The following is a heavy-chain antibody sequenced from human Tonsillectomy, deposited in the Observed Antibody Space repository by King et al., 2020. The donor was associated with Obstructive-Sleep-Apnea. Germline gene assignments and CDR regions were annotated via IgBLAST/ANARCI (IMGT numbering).Heavy chain of an antibody. CDR3: AKDLSSGWYRGADY. V-gene: IGHV3-9*01. J-gene: IGHJ4*02. CDR1: RFTFDDYA. D-gene: IGHD6-19*01. CDR2: ISWNSGSI. Sequence: VQLVESGGGLVQPGRSLRLSCAASRFTFDDYAMHWVRQAPGKGLEWVSVISWNSGSIGYADSVKGRFTISRDNAKKSLYLQMNSLRTDDTALYYCAKDLSSGWYRGADYWGQGTLVTVSS.